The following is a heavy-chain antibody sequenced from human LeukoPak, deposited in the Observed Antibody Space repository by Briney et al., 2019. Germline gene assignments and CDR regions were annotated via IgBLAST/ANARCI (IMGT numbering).Heavy chain of an antibody. CDR1: GGSISSSSYY. D-gene: IGHD5-18*01. Sequence: SETLSLTCTVSGGSISSSSYYWGWIRQPPGKGLEWIGSIYYSGSTYYNPPLKSRVTISVDTSKNQFSLKLSSVTAADTAVYYCAREAMGPQFDLWGRGTLVTVSS. CDR3: AREAMGPQFDL. CDR2: IYYSGST. V-gene: IGHV4-39*07. J-gene: IGHJ2*01.